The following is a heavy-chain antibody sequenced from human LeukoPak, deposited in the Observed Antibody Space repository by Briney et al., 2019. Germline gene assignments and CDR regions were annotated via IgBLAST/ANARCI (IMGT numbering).Heavy chain of an antibody. CDR2: IQSKTDGGKT. Sequence: GGSLRLSCAASGFIVTNAWMNWVRQAPGKGLEWVGRIQSKTDGGKTDYAAPVKGRFTISRDDSKNTLYLQMNSLKTEDTAIYYCTTGIRGDWGQGTLVIVSS. V-gene: IGHV3-15*07. CDR1: GFIVTNAW. D-gene: IGHD3-3*02. CDR3: TTGIRGD. J-gene: IGHJ4*02.